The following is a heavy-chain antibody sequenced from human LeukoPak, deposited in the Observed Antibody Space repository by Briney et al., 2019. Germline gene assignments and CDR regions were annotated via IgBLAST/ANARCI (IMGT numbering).Heavy chain of an antibody. V-gene: IGHV1-69*13. J-gene: IGHJ4*02. D-gene: IGHD3-22*01. CDR2: IIPIFGTA. CDR3: AKDRKNTMIVVGFDY. Sequence: GASVKVSCKASGGTFSSYAISWVRQAPGQGLEWMGGIIPIFGTANYAQKFQGRVTITADESTGTAYMELSSLRSEDTAVYYCAKDRKNTMIVVGFDYWGQGTLVTVSS. CDR1: GGTFSSYA.